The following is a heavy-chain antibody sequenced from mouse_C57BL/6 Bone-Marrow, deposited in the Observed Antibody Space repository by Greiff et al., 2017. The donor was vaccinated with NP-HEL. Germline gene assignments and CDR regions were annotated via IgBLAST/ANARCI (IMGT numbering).Heavy chain of an antibody. CDR1: GYTFTSYW. D-gene: IGHD2-3*01. J-gene: IGHJ4*01. CDR2: IDPNRGGT. Sequence: QVQLQQPGAELVKPGASVKLSCKASGYTFTSYWMHWVKQRPGRGLEWIGRIDPNRGGTKYNEKFKSKATLTVDTPSSTAYMQLSSLTSEDSAVYYCASEMVTSLYYYAMDYWGQGTSVTVSS. CDR3: ASEMVTSLYYYAMDY. V-gene: IGHV1-72*01.